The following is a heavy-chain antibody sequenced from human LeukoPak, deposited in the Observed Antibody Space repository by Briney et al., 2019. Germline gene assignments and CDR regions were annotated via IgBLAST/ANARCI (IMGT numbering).Heavy chain of an antibody. V-gene: IGHV5-51*01. J-gene: IGHJ3*02. CDR2: IYSGDSDT. CDR1: GYSFTSYW. D-gene: IGHD3-22*01. CDR3: ARHYPAPYYYDSSGYRDAFDI. Sequence: GESLKISCKGSGYSFTSYWIGWVRQMPGKGLEWMGIIYSGDSDTRYSPSFQGQVTISADKSISTAYLQWSSLKASDTAMYYCARHYPAPYYYDSSGYRDAFDIWGQGTMVTVSS.